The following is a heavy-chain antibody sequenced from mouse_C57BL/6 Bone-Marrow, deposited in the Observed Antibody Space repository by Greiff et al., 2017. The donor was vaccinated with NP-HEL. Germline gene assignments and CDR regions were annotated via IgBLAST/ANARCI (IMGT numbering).Heavy chain of an antibody. J-gene: IGHJ2*01. Sequence: VQLQQSGPELVKPGASVKISCKASGYTFTDYYINWVKQRPGQGLEWIGWIFPGSGSTYYNEKFKGKATLTVDKSSSTAYMLLSSLTSEDSAVYFCASITTVVAYYFDYWGQGTTLTVSS. V-gene: IGHV1-75*01. CDR2: IFPGSGST. D-gene: IGHD1-1*01. CDR1: GYTFTDYY. CDR3: ASITTVVAYYFDY.